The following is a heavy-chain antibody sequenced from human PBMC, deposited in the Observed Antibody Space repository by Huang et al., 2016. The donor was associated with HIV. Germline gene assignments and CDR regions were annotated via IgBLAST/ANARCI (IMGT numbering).Heavy chain of an antibody. J-gene: IGHJ4*02. Sequence: QVQLVQSGGEVKKPGASVKVSCKASDYTFTSYGISWGRQAPGQGLEGMGWISTNKGDTNYAQKFQGRVTMTTDTSTSTADMELRSLRSDDTAVYYCGGSSGYWSFDYWGQGTLVTVSS. CDR2: ISTNKGDT. CDR1: DYTFTSYG. V-gene: IGHV1-18*04. D-gene: IGHD3-22*01. CDR3: GGSSGYWSFDY.